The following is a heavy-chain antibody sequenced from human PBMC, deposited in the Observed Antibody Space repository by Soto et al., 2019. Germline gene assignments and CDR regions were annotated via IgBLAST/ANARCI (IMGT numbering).Heavy chain of an antibody. CDR1: GGSISSYF. Sequence: SETLSLTCTVSGGSISSYFCSWIRQPPGKGLEWIGYIYYSGSTNYNPSLKSRVTISVDTSKNQFSLKLSSVTAADTAVYYCARAYYYGSGSYYNAYWFDPWGQGTLVTVSS. CDR3: ARAYYYGSGSYYNAYWFDP. J-gene: IGHJ5*02. D-gene: IGHD3-10*01. V-gene: IGHV4-59*01. CDR2: IYYSGST.